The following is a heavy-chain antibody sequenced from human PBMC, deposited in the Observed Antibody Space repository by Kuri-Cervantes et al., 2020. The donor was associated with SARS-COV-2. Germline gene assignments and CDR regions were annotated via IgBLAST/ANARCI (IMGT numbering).Heavy chain of an antibody. CDR2: INHSGST. V-gene: IGHV4-34*01. Sequence: ESLKISCAVYGGSFSAYYWSWIRQPPGKGLEWIGEINHSGSTNYNPSLKRRVTISVDTSKHQLSLKLSSVTAADTAVYYCAGSPGGVFDCWGQGTLVTVSS. CDR3: AGSPGGVFDC. J-gene: IGHJ4*02. D-gene: IGHD3-16*01. CDR1: GGSFSAYY.